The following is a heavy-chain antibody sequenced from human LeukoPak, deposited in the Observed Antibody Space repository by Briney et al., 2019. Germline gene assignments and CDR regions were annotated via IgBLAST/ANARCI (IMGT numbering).Heavy chain of an antibody. CDR2: IKQDGSQK. CDR3: AKVIAARPA. J-gene: IGHJ5*02. CDR1: GFTFRNYW. Sequence: GGALRLSCATSGFTFRNYWMSWVRQAPGKGLQWVANIKQDGSQKYYVDSVKGRFTISRDNAKNSLYLQMDSLRAEDTAVYYCAKVIAARPAWGQGTLVTVSS. D-gene: IGHD6-6*01. V-gene: IGHV3-7*05.